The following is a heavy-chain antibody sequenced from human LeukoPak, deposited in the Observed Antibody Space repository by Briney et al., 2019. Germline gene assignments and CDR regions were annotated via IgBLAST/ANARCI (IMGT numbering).Heavy chain of an antibody. V-gene: IGHV3-23*01. D-gene: IGHD2/OR15-2a*01. CDR1: GLTFSSYA. Sequence: QPGRSLRLSCAASGLTFSSYAMTWVRQAPGKGLEWVSSISGTGGYTYYADSVKGRFTISRDNSNLFLQMNSLRAEDTAVYFCAKGCNPSFLGGDSWGQGTLVTVSS. J-gene: IGHJ4*02. CDR2: ISGTGGYT. CDR3: AKGCNPSFLGGDS.